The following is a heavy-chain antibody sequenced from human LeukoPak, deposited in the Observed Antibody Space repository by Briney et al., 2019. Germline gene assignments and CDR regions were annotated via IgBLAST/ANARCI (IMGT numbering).Heavy chain of an antibody. CDR3: AREVSTSYRGDDAFDI. J-gene: IGHJ3*02. CDR1: GYTFTSYG. V-gene: IGHV1-18*01. Sequence: ASVKVSCKASGYTFTSYGISWVRQAPGQGLEWMGWISAYNGNTNYAQKLQGRVTMTTDTSTSTAYMELRSLRSDDTAVYYCAREVSTSYRGDDAFDIWGQGTMVTVSS. CDR2: ISAYNGNT. D-gene: IGHD2-2*01.